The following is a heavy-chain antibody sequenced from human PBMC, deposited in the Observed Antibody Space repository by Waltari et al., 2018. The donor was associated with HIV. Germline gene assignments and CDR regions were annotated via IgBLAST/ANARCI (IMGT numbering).Heavy chain of an antibody. CDR2: ISTSRTT. CDR1: GASITSGNYF. D-gene: IGHD2-21*02. V-gene: IGHV4-61*02. CDR3: AREALVYKYGRYCSDDDCYSRWFDP. J-gene: IGHJ5*02. Sequence: QVQLQESGPGLVKSSQTLSLTCNVSGASITSGNYFWTWVRQPAGKTLEWIGRISTSRTTKDNTALKDRVTIPLDTSNNHFSLTVTAVTSADTAVYYCAREALVYKYGRYCSDDDCYSRWFDPWGHGTQVTVSS.